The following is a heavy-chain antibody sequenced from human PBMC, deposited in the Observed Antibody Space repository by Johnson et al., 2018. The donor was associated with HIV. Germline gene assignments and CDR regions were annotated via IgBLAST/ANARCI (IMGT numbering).Heavy chain of an antibody. J-gene: IGHJ3*02. V-gene: IGHV3-23*04. CDR1: GFTFSSYA. CDR2: ISDNGGTA. Sequence: VQLVESGGGVVQPGRSLRLSCAASGFTFSSYAMSWVRQAPGKGLEWVSGISDNGGTAYYADSVKGRFTISRDNSKNTLSLQMNSLRPEDTAVYYCARPRTTVLTPRFDAFDMWGQGTVVTVSS. D-gene: IGHD4-23*01. CDR3: ARPRTTVLTPRFDAFDM.